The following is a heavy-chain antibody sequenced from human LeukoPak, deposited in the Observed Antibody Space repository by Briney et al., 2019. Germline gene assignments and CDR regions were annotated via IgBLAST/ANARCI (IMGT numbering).Heavy chain of an antibody. V-gene: IGHV3-64D*06. CDR3: VRALTDDAFDI. CDR2: ISRNGDTT. CDR1: GFTFSTFP. J-gene: IGHJ3*02. Sequence: GGSLRLSCSASGFTFSTFPMHWVRQAPGKGLEYFSAISRNGDTTYYADSVKGRFTISRDNSKNTLYLQMSSLRPEDTAVYYCVRALTDDAFDIWGQGTMVTVSS.